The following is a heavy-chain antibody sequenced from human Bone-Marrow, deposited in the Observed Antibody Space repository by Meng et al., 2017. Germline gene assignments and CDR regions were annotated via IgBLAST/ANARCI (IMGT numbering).Heavy chain of an antibody. J-gene: IGHJ6*02. CDR1: GFTFSGYW. D-gene: IGHD1-26*01. CDR2: ISGSGGST. Sequence: GESLKISCTASGFTFSGYWMHWVRQAPGKGLEWVSAISGSGGSTYYADSVKGRFTISRDNAKNSLYLQMNSLRAEDTAVYYCARDRYSGSYYNGMDVWGQGTTVTVSS. CDR3: ARDRYSGSYYNGMDV. V-gene: IGHV3-48*03.